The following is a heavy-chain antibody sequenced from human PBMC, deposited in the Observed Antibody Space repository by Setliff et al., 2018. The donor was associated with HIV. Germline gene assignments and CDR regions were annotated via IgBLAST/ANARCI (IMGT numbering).Heavy chain of an antibody. CDR1: GGSISSYY. CDR2: IDDTGAT. CDR3: AKRGGGGSLFYYYYSYIDV. V-gene: IGHV4-59*08. Sequence: PSETLSLTCTVSGGSISSYYWSWIRQSPGKGLEWIGYIDDTGATKYNPSLKSRLTMSLDTSKNHLSLNLTSVTAADTAIYFCAKRGGGGSLFYYYYSYIDVWGKGTTVTVSS. D-gene: IGHD1-26*01. J-gene: IGHJ6*03.